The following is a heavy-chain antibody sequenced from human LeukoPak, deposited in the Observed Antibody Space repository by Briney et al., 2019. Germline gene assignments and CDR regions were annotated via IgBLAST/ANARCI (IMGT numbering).Heavy chain of an antibody. Sequence: GGSLRLSCAASGFTFSNYGLHWVRQAPGKGLEWVAFIQYDGSNKYYADSVKGRFTISRDNAKNSLYLQMNSLRAEDTALYYCAKRGYDGLYMDVWGKGTTVTISS. D-gene: IGHD5-12*01. CDR1: GFTFSNYG. CDR2: IQYDGSNK. V-gene: IGHV3-30*02. J-gene: IGHJ6*03. CDR3: AKRGYDGLYMDV.